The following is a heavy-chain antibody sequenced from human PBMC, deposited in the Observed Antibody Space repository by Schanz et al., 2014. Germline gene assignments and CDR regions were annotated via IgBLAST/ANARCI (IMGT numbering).Heavy chain of an antibody. Sequence: QVPLLDSGGDLVKPGGSLRLSCDSSGFNSSSPPLLFLLPAPGKGLELVSYINNFDTTTYYADSVRGRFTISRDNARNSLHLQMNSLRAEDTAIYYCARGRRTGLNFLDYWGQGTLVAVSA. J-gene: IGHJ4*02. CDR2: INNFDTTT. CDR1: GFNSSSPP. CDR3: ARGRRTGLNFLDY. D-gene: IGHD4-17*01. V-gene: IGHV3-11*01.